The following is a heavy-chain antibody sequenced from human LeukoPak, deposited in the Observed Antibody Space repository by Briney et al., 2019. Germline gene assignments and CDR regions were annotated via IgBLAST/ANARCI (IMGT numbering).Heavy chain of an antibody. CDR3: ARVSRYYYDSSGRNWFDP. CDR2: ISAYNGNT. J-gene: IGHJ5*02. Sequence: GASVKVSCIASGYTFTSYGISWVRQAPGQGLEWMGWISAYNGNTNYAQKLQGRVTMTTDTSTSTAYMELRSLRADDTAVYYCARVSRYYYDSSGRNWFDPWGQGTLVTVSS. D-gene: IGHD3-22*01. V-gene: IGHV1-18*01. CDR1: GYTFTSYG.